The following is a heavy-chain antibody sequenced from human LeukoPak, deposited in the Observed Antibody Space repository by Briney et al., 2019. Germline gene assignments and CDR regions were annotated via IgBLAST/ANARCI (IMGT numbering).Heavy chain of an antibody. CDR2: IYYSGST. J-gene: IGHJ4*02. CDR3: ARSAGGYRYFDY. CDR1: GGSISSYY. D-gene: IGHD3-16*02. Sequence: PSETLSLTCTVSGGSISSYYWSWIRQPPGKGLEWIGYIYYSGSTNYNPSLKSRVTISVDTSKNQFSLKLSSVTAADTAVYYCARSAGGYRYFDYWGQGALVTVSS. V-gene: IGHV4-59*12.